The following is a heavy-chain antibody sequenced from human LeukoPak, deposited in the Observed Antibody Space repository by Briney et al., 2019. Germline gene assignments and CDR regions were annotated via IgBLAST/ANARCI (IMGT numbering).Heavy chain of an antibody. CDR1: GYTFTGYY. CDR3: AREQLALPVGFDY. J-gene: IGHJ4*02. CDR2: INPNSGGT. Sequence: ASVKVSCKASGYTFTGYYIHWVRQAPGQGLEWMGWINPNSGGTNYAQKFQGRVTMTRDTSISTAYMELSRLRSDDTAVYYCAREQLALPVGFDYWGQGTLVTVSS. D-gene: IGHD6-6*01. V-gene: IGHV1-2*02.